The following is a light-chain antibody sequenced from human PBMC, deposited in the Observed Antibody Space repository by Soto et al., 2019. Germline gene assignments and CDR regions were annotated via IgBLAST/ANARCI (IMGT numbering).Light chain of an antibody. CDR3: QQFESSVT. CDR2: GAS. CDR1: QSISSTF. Sequence: EIVLTQSPGSLSLSPGETATLSCRSSQSISSTFFAWYQQKPGQDPRLLIYGASRRATGIPDRFTGSGSGTDFTITIRRLVSDDFALYYCQQFESSVTFGLGTEVEIK. V-gene: IGKV3-20*01. J-gene: IGKJ1*01.